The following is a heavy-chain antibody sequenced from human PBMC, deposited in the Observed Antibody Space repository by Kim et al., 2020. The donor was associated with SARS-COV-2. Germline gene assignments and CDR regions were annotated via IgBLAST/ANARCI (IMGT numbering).Heavy chain of an antibody. V-gene: IGHV4-59*01. D-gene: IGHD1-26*01. Sequence: LPLKSRVPTSVDTSKNQFYLKLSSVTAADTAVYYCARVTSGSYDAFDIWGQGTMVTVSS. J-gene: IGHJ3*02. CDR3: ARVTSGSYDAFDI.